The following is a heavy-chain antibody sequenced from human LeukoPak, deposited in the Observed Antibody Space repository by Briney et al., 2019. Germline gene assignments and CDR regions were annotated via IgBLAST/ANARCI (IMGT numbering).Heavy chain of an antibody. CDR2: INPNSGGT. J-gene: IGHJ4*02. D-gene: IGHD6-13*01. CDR3: ARVGAAAGSFDY. CDR1: GYTFTGYY. Sequence: ASVKVSCKASGYTFTGYYMHWVRQAPGQALEWMGWINPNSGGTNYAQKFQGRVTMTRDTSISTAYMELSRLRSDDTAVYYCARVGAAAGSFDYWGQGTLVTVSS. V-gene: IGHV1-2*02.